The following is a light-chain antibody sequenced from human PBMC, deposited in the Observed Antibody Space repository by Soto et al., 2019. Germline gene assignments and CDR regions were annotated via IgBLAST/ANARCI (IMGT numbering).Light chain of an antibody. Sequence: QSVLTQPPSVSGAPGQRVTISCTGSSSNSGAGYDVHWYQQLPGTAPKLLMYGNINRPSGVPDRFSGSKSGTSASLAITGLQAEDEADYYCQSYDSSLSGVVFGGGTKLTVL. J-gene: IGLJ2*01. CDR2: GNI. CDR3: QSYDSSLSGVV. CDR1: SSNSGAGYD. V-gene: IGLV1-40*01.